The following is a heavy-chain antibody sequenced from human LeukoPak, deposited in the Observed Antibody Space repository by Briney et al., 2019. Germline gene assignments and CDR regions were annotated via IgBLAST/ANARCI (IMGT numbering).Heavy chain of an antibody. V-gene: IGHV3-74*01. CDR2: INSDSRDI. Sequence: PGGSLRLSCEASGFPFSDYWMHWVRQAPGKGLVRVSLINSDSRDIKYAASVKGRFTISRDNAKNTLYLHMNNLRAEDTAVYYCARGKAGDDTNWFSDLWGRGTLVTVSS. J-gene: IGHJ2*01. CDR3: ARGKAGDDTNWFSDL. D-gene: IGHD3-10*01. CDR1: GFPFSDYW.